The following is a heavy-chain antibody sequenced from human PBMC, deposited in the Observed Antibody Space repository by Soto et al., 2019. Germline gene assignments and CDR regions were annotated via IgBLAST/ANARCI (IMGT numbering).Heavy chain of an antibody. V-gene: IGHV4-31*03. CDR2: IYYSGST. J-gene: IGHJ6*02. Sequence: SETLSLTCTVSGGSISSGVYYLSWIRQHPGKGLEWIGYIYYSGSTYYNPSLKSRVTISVDTSKNQFSLKLSSVTAADTAVYYCARDLKYYDILTGSRPYGMDVWGQGTTVTVSS. CDR3: ARDLKYYDILTGSRPYGMDV. CDR1: GGSISSGVYY. D-gene: IGHD3-9*01.